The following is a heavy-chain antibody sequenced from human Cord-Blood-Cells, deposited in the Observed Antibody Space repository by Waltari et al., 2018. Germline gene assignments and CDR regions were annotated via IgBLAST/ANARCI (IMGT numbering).Heavy chain of an antibody. CDR2: IYYSGST. V-gene: IGHV4-39*07. CDR1: GGSISSSSYY. J-gene: IGHJ4*02. D-gene: IGHD2-21*02. Sequence: QLQLQESGPGLVKPSETLSLTCTVSGGSISSSSYYWGWIRQPPGKGLEWIGSIYYSGSTSYNPPLKSRVTISVDTSKNQFSLKLSSVTAADTAVYYCARRGGGCGGDCYTFDYWGQGTLVTVSS. CDR3: ARRGGGCGGDCYTFDY.